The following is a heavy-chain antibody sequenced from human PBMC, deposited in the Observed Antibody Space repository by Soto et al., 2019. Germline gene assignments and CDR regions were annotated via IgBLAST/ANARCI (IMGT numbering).Heavy chain of an antibody. CDR3: AKGMYYYDSSGYRLFDY. CDR1: GFTFRNYA. J-gene: IGHJ4*02. CDR2: ISVSGGST. D-gene: IGHD3-22*01. Sequence: PGGSLRLSCVASGFTFRNYAMNWVRQAPGKGLEWVSGISVSGGSTYYADSVKGRFTVSRDNSKNTVFLQMNSLGAEDTAVYFCAKGMYYYDSSGYRLFDYWGQGTLVTVSS. V-gene: IGHV3-23*01.